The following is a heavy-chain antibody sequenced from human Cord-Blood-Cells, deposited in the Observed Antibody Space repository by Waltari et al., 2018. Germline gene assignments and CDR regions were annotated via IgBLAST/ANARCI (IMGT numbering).Heavy chain of an antibody. V-gene: IGHV1-8*03. CDR2: MNANSGNT. CDR1: GYTFTSYD. D-gene: IGHD7-27*01. CDR3: ARGRTGASDAFDI. J-gene: IGHJ3*02. Sequence: QVQLVQSGAEVKKPGASVKVSCKASGYTFTSYDINWVRQATGQGLEWLRCMNANSGNTGNAQKFQGRVTITRNTSIRTAYMELSSLRSEDTAVYYCARGRTGASDAFDIWGQGTMVTVSS.